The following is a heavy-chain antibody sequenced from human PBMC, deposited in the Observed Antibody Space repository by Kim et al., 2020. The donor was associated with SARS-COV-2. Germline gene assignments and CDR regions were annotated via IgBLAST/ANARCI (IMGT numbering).Heavy chain of an antibody. V-gene: IGHV5-51*01. D-gene: IGHD3-9*01. Sequence: GESLKISCKGSGYSFTSYWIGWVRQMPGKGLEWMGIIYPGDSDTRYSPSFQGQVTISADKSISTAYLQWSSLKASDTAMYYCARHGGTYYDILTGYSYWGGIDYWGQGTLVTVSS. CDR1: GYSFTSYW. CDR3: ARHGGTYYDILTGYSYWGGIDY. CDR2: IYPGDSDT. J-gene: IGHJ4*02.